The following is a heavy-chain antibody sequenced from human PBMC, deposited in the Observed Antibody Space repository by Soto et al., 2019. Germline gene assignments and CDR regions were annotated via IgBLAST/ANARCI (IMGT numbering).Heavy chain of an antibody. V-gene: IGHV3-7*05. CDR3: ARDNTAMFRRTYFDY. J-gene: IGHJ4*02. CDR1: GFTFSSYW. CDR2: IKQDGSEK. D-gene: IGHD5-18*01. Sequence: GGSLRLSCAASGFTFSSYWMSWVRQAPGKGLEWVANIKQDGSEKYYVDSVKGRFTISRDNAKNSLYLQMNSLGAEDTAVYYCARDNTAMFRRTYFDYWGQGTLVTVSS.